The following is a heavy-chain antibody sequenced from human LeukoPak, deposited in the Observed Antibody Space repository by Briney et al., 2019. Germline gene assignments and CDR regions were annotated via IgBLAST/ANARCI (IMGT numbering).Heavy chain of an antibody. Sequence: GGSLRLSCAASGFTFSVFWMSWVRQAPGKGLEWVANIKQDGSEKYYVDSVKGRFTISRDNDNNSMYLQINSLGAEDTAVYYCARYHGGYFAYWGQGTLVTVSS. J-gene: IGHJ4*02. CDR1: GFTFSVFW. D-gene: IGHD2-15*01. CDR2: IKQDGSEK. V-gene: IGHV3-7*01. CDR3: ARYHGGYFAY.